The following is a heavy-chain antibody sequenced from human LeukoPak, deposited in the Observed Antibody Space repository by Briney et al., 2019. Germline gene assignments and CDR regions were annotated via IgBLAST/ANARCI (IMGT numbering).Heavy chain of an antibody. CDR3: ARGGVPSSSSNYFDY. D-gene: IGHD6-6*01. CDR2: IKQDESEK. Sequence: GGSLRLSCAASGFTFSNYWMSWVRQAPGKGLEWVANIKQDESEKYYLASVKGRFTISRDNAKNSLYLQMNSLRAEDTAVYYCARGGVPSSSSNYFDYWGQGTLVTVSS. J-gene: IGHJ4*02. V-gene: IGHV3-7*02. CDR1: GFTFSNYW.